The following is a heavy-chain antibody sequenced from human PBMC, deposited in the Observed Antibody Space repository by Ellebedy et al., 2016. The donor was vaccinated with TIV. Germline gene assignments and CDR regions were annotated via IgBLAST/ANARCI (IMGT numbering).Heavy chain of an antibody. J-gene: IGHJ6*02. V-gene: IGHV3-9*01. D-gene: IGHD3-10*01. CDR2: IYWNSDRI. CDR1: GFTFHDFA. Sequence: GGSLRLXXVASGFTFHDFAMHWVRQVPGKGLEWVAGIYWNSDRIDYADSVKGRFSISRDNAKNSLYLQMNSLRTGDTALYYCGKDISPGGMDVWGQGTTVTVSS. CDR3: GKDISPGGMDV.